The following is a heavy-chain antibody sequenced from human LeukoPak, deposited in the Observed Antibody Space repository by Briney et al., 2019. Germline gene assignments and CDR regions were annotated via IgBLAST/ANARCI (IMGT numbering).Heavy chain of an antibody. CDR2: IFPADSDI. V-gene: IGHV5-51*01. J-gene: IGHJ5*02. D-gene: IGHD2-15*01. CDR3: ARQEYCSGASCYTWFDP. CDR1: GYSINNYW. Sequence: GESLKISCKGSGYSINNYWIAWVRQMPGKGLEWMGIIFPADSDIRYSPSFQGQVTISADKSISTAYLQWNSLKASDTAMYYCARQEYCSGASCYTWFDPWGQGTLVTVSS.